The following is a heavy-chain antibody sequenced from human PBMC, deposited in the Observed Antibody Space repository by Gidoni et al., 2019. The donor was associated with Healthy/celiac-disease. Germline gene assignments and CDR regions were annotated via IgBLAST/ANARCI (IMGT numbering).Heavy chain of an antibody. D-gene: IGHD6-19*01. V-gene: IGHV3-9*01. J-gene: IGHJ4*02. CDR3: AKDRPRSGSGWYYFDY. Sequence: EVQLVESGGGLVQPGRSLRLSCAASGFTFDDYAMHWVRQAPGKGLEWVLGISGNSGSIGYAESVKGRFTISRDNAKNSLYLQMNSLRAEDTALDYCAKDRPRSGSGWYYFDYWGQGTLVTVSS. CDR1: GFTFDDYA. CDR2: ISGNSGSI.